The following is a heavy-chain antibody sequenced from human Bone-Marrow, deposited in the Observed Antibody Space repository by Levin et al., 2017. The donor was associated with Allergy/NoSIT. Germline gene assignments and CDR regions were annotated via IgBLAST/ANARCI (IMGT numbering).Heavy chain of an antibody. CDR2: IYYSGST. J-gene: IGHJ3*02. D-gene: IGHD6-6*01. CDR3: ARDLVYSSSQNAFDI. CDR1: GGSISSYY. Sequence: GSLRLSCTVSGGSISSYYWSWIRQPPGKGLEWIGYIYYSGSTNYNPSLKSRVTISVDTSKNQFSLKLSSVTAADTAVYYCARDLVYSSSQNAFDIWGQGTMVTVSS. V-gene: IGHV4-59*01.